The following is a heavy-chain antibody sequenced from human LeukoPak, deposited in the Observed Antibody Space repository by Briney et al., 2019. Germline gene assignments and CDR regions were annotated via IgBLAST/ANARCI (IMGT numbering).Heavy chain of an antibody. CDR3: ARTTSNDSPSDY. CDR1: GYTFTSYG. D-gene: IGHD4-11*01. J-gene: IGHJ4*02. CDR2: ISAYNGNT. V-gene: IGHV1-18*01. Sequence: ASVKVSCKASGYTFTSYGISWVRQAPGQGREGMGWISAYNGNTNYAQKLQGRVTMTTDTSTSTAYMELRSLRSDDTAVYYCARTTSNDSPSDYWGQGTLVTVSS.